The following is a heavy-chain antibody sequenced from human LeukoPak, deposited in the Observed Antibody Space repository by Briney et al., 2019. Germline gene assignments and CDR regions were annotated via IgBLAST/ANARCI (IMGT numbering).Heavy chain of an antibody. CDR3: ASPSKMVISRGGFDI. D-gene: IGHD3-22*01. V-gene: IGHV4-39*01. Sequence: SETLSLTCTVSGGSISSTSFYWGCIRQPPGKGLEWIGSIYYSGSTYYNPSLKSRVTISVDTSKNQFSLKLSSVTAADTAVYYCASPSKMVISRGGFDIWGQGTMVTVSA. CDR1: GGSISSTSFY. CDR2: IYYSGST. J-gene: IGHJ3*02.